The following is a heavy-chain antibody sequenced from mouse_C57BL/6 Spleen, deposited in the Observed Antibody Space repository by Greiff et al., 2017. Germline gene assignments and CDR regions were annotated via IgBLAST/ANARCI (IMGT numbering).Heavy chain of an antibody. Sequence: EVKLQESGGGLVKPGGSLKLSCAASGFTFSSYAMSWVRQTPEKRLEWVATISDGGSYTYYPDKVKGRFTISRDNAKNNLYLQISHLKSEDTAMYYCARDGYDGDAMDYWGQGTSVTVSS. V-gene: IGHV5-4*01. CDR1: GFTFSSYA. CDR3: ARDGYDGDAMDY. J-gene: IGHJ4*01. D-gene: IGHD2-2*01. CDR2: ISDGGSYT.